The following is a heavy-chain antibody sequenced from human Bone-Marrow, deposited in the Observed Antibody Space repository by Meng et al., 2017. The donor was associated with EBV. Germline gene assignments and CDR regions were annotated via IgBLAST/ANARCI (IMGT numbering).Heavy chain of an antibody. V-gene: IGHV4-61*01. Sequence: QAQLQESGPGLVKPSETLSLTCTVSGDSVSSGIYYWSWIRQPPGKRLEWIGYIFYSGSTNYNPSLKSRVTMSVDTSKNQFSLKLSSVTAADTAVYYCAREVYNWFDPWGQGTLVTVSS. J-gene: IGHJ5*02. CDR2: IFYSGST. CDR3: AREVYNWFDP. D-gene: IGHD6-6*01. CDR1: GDSVSSGIYY.